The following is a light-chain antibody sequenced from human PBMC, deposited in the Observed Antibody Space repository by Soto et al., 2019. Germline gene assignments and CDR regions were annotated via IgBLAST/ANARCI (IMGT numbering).Light chain of an antibody. CDR3: AAWDDSLRGPV. Sequence: QSVLTQPPSASGTPGQRVTISCSGSSSNIGTNYVYWYQQLPGTAPKLLIYSNNQRPSGVPDRFSGSKSGTSASLVISGLRSEDEADYYCAAWDDSLRGPVFGGGTKLTVL. V-gene: IGLV1-47*02. CDR1: SSNIGTNY. CDR2: SNN. J-gene: IGLJ2*01.